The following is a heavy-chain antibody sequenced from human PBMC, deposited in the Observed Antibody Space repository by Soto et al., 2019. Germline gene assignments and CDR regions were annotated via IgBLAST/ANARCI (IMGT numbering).Heavy chain of an antibody. CDR1: GGSISSHY. D-gene: IGHD6-13*01. V-gene: IGHV4-59*11. CDR3: ARGGIGGIGAYFDS. J-gene: IGHJ4*02. Sequence: QVQLQESGPGLVKPSETLSLTCTVSGGSISSHYWSWIRQPPGKGLEWIGYIFYIGSTNYSPSLKSRVIISVDTSKNQFSLRLKSVTAADTAVYYCARGGIGGIGAYFDSWGQGTLVTVSS. CDR2: IFYIGST.